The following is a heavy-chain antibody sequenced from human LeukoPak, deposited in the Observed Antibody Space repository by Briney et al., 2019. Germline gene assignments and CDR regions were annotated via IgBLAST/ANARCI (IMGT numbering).Heavy chain of an antibody. D-gene: IGHD3-22*01. J-gene: IGHJ4*02. CDR1: GFTFDDYA. CDR3: ARDTLDYYDSSGYYYDY. Sequence: PGGSLRLSCAASGFTFDDYAMHWVRQAPGKGLEWVSGISWNSGSIGYADSVKGRFTISRDNAKNSLYLQMNSLRAEDTAVYYCARDTLDYYDSSGYYYDYWGQGTLVTVSS. CDR2: ISWNSGSI. V-gene: IGHV3-9*01.